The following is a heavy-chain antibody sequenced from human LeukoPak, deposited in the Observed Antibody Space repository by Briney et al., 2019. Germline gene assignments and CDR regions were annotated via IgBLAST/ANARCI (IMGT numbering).Heavy chain of an antibody. Sequence: GASVKVSCKASGYTFTGYYMHWVRQAPGQGLEWMGGIIPIFGTANYAQKFQGRVTITADKSTSTAYMELSSLRSEDTAVYYCARGLVRGVRYYYYMDVWGKGTTVTVSS. CDR3: ARGLVRGVRYYYYMDV. D-gene: IGHD3-10*01. J-gene: IGHJ6*03. CDR2: IIPIFGTA. V-gene: IGHV1-69*06. CDR1: GYTFTGYY.